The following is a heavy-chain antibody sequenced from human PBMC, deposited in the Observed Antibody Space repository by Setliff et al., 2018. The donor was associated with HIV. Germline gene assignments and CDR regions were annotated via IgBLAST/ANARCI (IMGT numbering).Heavy chain of an antibody. D-gene: IGHD3-22*01. CDR2: IYTSGST. CDR1: GDSFSNYY. J-gene: IGHJ4*02. V-gene: IGHV4-4*09. Sequence: SETLSLTCTVSGDSFSNYYWSWIRQPPGKGLEWIGYIYTSGSTNYNPSLKSRVTISVDTSKNQFSLKLSSVTAADTAVYYCAREERYYDGKGALDYWGQGMLVTVSS. CDR3: AREERYYDGKGALDY.